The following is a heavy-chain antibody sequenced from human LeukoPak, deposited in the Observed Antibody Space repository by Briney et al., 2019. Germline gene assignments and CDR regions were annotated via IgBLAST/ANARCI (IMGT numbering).Heavy chain of an antibody. J-gene: IGHJ3*02. CDR3: ARDYYYDSSGDAFDI. CDR2: INPNSGGT. Sequence: ASVKVSCVASGYTFTGYYMHWVRQAPGQGLEWMGWINPNSGGTNYAQKFQGRVTMTRDTSTSTAYMELSRLRSDDTAVYYCARDYYYDSSGDAFDIWGQGTMVTVSS. CDR1: GYTFTGYY. D-gene: IGHD3-22*01. V-gene: IGHV1-2*02.